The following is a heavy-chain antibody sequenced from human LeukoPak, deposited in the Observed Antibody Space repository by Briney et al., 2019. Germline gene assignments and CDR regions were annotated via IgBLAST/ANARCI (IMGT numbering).Heavy chain of an antibody. Sequence: KPGASVKVSCKASGYTFTGYYMHWVRQAPGQGLEWMGWINPNSGGTNYAQKFQGRVTITADESTSTAYMELSSLRSEDTAVYYCARTETTGTIYYFDYWGQGTLVTVSS. J-gene: IGHJ4*02. D-gene: IGHD1-1*01. CDR3: ARTETTGTIYYFDY. CDR1: GYTFTGYY. CDR2: INPNSGGT. V-gene: IGHV1-2*02.